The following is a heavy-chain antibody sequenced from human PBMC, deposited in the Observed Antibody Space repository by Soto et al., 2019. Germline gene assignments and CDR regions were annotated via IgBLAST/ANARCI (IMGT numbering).Heavy chain of an antibody. CDR1: GYTFTSYA. Sequence: QVQLVQSGAEVKKPGASVKVSCKASGYTFTSYAINWVRQATGQGLEWMGWMNPNSGNTGYAQKFQGRVTMTRNTSISTAYMELSSLRSEDTAVYYCARDHSSGWYGPYYYYGMDVWGQGTTVTVSS. D-gene: IGHD6-19*01. V-gene: IGHV1-8*01. CDR3: ARDHSSGWYGPYYYYGMDV. J-gene: IGHJ6*02. CDR2: MNPNSGNT.